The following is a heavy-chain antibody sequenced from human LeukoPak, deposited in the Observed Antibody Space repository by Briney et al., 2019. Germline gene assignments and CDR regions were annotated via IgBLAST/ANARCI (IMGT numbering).Heavy chain of an antibody. J-gene: IGHJ4*02. Sequence: QSGGSLRLSCAASGFTFSSYAMSWVRQAPGGGLQWVSGITASGTNTYDADSVKGRFTISRDNSKNTLYLQMNSLRAEDTAVYYCAKDRVATAAPRQLDYWGQGTLVTVSS. D-gene: IGHD5-12*01. CDR3: AKDRVATAAPRQLDY. CDR2: ITASGTNT. CDR1: GFTFSSYA. V-gene: IGHV3-23*01.